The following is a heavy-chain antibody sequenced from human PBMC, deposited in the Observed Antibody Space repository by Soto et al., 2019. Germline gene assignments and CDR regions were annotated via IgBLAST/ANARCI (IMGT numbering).Heavy chain of an antibody. CDR2: ISYDGSNK. CDR1: GFTFSGYG. J-gene: IGHJ4*02. V-gene: IGHV3-30*19. D-gene: IGHD5-18*01. Sequence: QVQLVESGGGEVQPGRSLRLSCAASGFTFSGYGMHWVGQAPGKGLEWVAVISYDGSNKYYADSVKGRFTISRDNFKNTLYLQMNSLRPDDTAVYYCARPPTWIQDNYFDYWGQGTLVTVSS. CDR3: ARPPTWIQDNYFDY.